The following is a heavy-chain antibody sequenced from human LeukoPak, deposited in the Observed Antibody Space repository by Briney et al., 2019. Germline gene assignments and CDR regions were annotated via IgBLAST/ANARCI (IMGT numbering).Heavy chain of an antibody. J-gene: IGHJ3*02. CDR1: GGSISSGDYY. CDR2: IYYTGST. V-gene: IGHV4-30-4*01. D-gene: IGHD3-22*01. Sequence: SETLSLTSTVSGGSISSGDYYWSWIRQSPGKGLGRVGYIYYTGSTYYNPSLKSQLTISVDTSKNQFSLKLNSVTAADTAVYYCARTYYFDSSGYIDSFDIWGQGTMVTVSS. CDR3: ARTYYFDSSGYIDSFDI.